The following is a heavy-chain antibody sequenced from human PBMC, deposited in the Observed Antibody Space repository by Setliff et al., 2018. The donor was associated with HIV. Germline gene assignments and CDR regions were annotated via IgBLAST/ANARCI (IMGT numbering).Heavy chain of an antibody. Sequence: PGESLKISCEGSGYSFTNDWIAWVRQMPGKGLAWMGFIYPGDSDTRYSPSFQGQVTISADKSISTAYLQWSSLKASDTAIYYCARRGYYYSRSVDVWGQGTTVTVSS. J-gene: IGHJ6*02. CDR3: ARRGYYYSRSVDV. CDR2: IYPGDSDT. D-gene: IGHD3-10*01. CDR1: GYSFTNDW. V-gene: IGHV5-51*01.